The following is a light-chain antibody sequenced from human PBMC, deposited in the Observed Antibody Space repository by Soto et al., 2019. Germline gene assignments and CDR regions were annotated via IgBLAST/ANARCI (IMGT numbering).Light chain of an antibody. V-gene: IGKV1-5*01. Sequence: DIQMTQSPSTLSASVGDRVTITCRASQSIGSWLAWHQQKPGKAPKLLIYDASTLESGVPSRFSGSGFGTEFSLTISSLQTDDFASYYCQQYNTLSGTFGQGTKVDIK. J-gene: IGKJ1*01. CDR1: QSIGSW. CDR2: DAS. CDR3: QQYNTLSGT.